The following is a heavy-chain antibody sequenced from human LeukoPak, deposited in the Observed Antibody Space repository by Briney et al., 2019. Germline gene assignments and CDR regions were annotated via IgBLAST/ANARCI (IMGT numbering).Heavy chain of an antibody. Sequence: ASVKVSCKASGYTFTGYYMHWVRQAPGQGLEWMGWINPNSGGTNYAQKFQGWVTMTRDTSISTAYMELSRLRSDDTAVYYCARGDDYGDYGSLDYWGQGTLVTVSS. D-gene: IGHD4-17*01. CDR3: ARGDDYGDYGSLDY. CDR1: GYTFTGYY. V-gene: IGHV1-2*04. CDR2: INPNSGGT. J-gene: IGHJ4*02.